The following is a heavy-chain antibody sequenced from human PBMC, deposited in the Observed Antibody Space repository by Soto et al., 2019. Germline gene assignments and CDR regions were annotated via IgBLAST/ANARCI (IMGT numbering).Heavy chain of an antibody. CDR1: GGSVSSGDYD. V-gene: IGHV4-30-4*01. D-gene: IGHD3-22*01. Sequence: QVQLKESGPGLVKPSQTLSLTCTFSGGSVSSGDYDWSWIRQTPGNGLEWIGYIHYSGGTYYNPALKSRVIILVDTSKNHLCRSLISVTDADTAGYMYAREDYDSSSYYSNQHYYYDGMEVWGQGTTVTVSS. CDR3: AREDYDSSSYYSNQHYYYDGMEV. CDR2: IHYSGGT. J-gene: IGHJ6*02.